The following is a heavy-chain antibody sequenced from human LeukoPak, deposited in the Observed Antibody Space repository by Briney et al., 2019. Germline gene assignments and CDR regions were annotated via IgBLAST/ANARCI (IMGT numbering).Heavy chain of an antibody. CDR3: ARAPNSSGDY. CDR2: INHSGST. CDR1: GGSFSGYY. V-gene: IGHV4-34*01. J-gene: IGHJ4*02. Sequence: PSETLSLTCAVYGGSFSGYYWSWIRQPPGKGLEWIGEINHSGSTNYNPSLKSRVTISVDTSKNQFSLKLSSVTAADTAVYYCARAPNSSGDYWGQGTLVTVSS. D-gene: IGHD6-19*01.